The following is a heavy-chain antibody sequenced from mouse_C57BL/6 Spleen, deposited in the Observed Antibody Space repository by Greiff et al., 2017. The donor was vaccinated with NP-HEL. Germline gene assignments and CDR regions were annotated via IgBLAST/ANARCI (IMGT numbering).Heavy chain of an antibody. J-gene: IGHJ1*03. Sequence: LQESGPELVKPGASVKISCKASGYAFSSSWMNWVKQRPGKGLEWIGRIYPGDGDTNYNGKFKGKATLTADKSSSTAYMQLSSLTSEDSAVYFCARFTTVVADWYFDVWRTGTTVTVSS. CDR3: ARFTTVVADWYFDV. D-gene: IGHD1-1*01. V-gene: IGHV1-82*01. CDR1: GYAFSSSW. CDR2: IYPGDGDT.